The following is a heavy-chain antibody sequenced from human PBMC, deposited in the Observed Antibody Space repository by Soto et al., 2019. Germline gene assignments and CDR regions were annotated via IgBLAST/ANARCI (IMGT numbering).Heavy chain of an antibody. CDR2: INPNSGGT. Sequence: GASVKVSCKPSGHTFSAYYIHWVRQAPGQGLEWMGWINPNSGGTNYAQKFQGRVTMTRDTSISTAYMELSRLRSDDTAVYYCARSIVVVVAANFDYWGQGTLVTVS. CDR1: GHTFSAYY. CDR3: ARSIVVVVAANFDY. D-gene: IGHD2-15*01. V-gene: IGHV1-2*02. J-gene: IGHJ4*02.